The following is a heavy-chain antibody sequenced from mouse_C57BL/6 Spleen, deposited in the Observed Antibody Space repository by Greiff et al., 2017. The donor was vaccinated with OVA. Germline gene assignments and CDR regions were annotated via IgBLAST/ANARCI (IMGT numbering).Heavy chain of an antibody. J-gene: IGHJ2*01. CDR1: GYTFTDYE. CDR2: IDPETGGT. V-gene: IGHV1-15*01. CDR3: TRERITTVVAHFDY. D-gene: IGHD1-1*01. Sequence: VQLQQSGAELVRPGASVTLSCKASGYTFTDYEMHWVKQTPVHGLEWIGAIDPETGGTAYNQKFNGKAILTTDKSTSTAYMELRSLPSEDSDVDNCTRERITTVVAHFDYWGQGTTLTVSS.